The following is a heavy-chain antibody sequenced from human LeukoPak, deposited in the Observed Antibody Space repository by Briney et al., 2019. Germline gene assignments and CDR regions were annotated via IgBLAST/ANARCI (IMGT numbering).Heavy chain of an antibody. D-gene: IGHD2-2*01. CDR1: GGSFSGYY. V-gene: IGHV4-34*01. CDR3: ARQSSVVVVPAARGFQH. Sequence: SETLSLTCAVYGGSFSGYYWSWIRQPPGKGLEWIGEINHSGSTNYNPSLKSRVTISVDTSKNQFSLKLSSVTAADTAVYYCARQSSVVVVPAARGFQHWGQGTLATVSS. J-gene: IGHJ1*01. CDR2: INHSGST.